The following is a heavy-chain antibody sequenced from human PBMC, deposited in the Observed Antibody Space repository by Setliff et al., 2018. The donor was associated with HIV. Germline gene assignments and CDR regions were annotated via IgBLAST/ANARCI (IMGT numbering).Heavy chain of an antibody. CDR1: GFTFSNAW. V-gene: IGHV3-15*01. CDR3: TTELWPYWYFDL. J-gene: IGHJ2*01. CDR2: IKSKADGGTT. Sequence: GGSLRLSCAASGFTFSNAWMIWVRQAPGKGLEWVGRIKSKADGGTTDFAAPVKGRFSISRDDSKNTLYLQMNSLKTEDTAVYYCTTELWPYWYFDLWGRGTLVTVAS.